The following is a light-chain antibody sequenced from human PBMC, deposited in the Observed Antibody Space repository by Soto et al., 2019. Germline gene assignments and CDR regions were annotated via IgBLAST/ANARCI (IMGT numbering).Light chain of an antibody. V-gene: IGLV1-40*01. Sequence: QSVLTQPPSVSGAPGQRVTISCTGSSSNIGAGYDVHWYQQRPGTAPKLLIYGNSNRPSGVPDRFSGSKSGTSASLAITGLQAEDEADYYCQSYDSSLGGWVFGGGTKVTVL. CDR1: SSNIGAGYD. J-gene: IGLJ2*01. CDR3: QSYDSSLGGWV. CDR2: GNS.